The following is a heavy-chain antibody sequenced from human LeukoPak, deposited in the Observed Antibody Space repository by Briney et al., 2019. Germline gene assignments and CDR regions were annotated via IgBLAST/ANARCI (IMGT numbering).Heavy chain of an antibody. J-gene: IGHJ3*02. Sequence: TSETLSLTCAVSGGSINSPKSWSWVRQPPGKGLEWIGDRYHSGGTNYNPSLKSRVTIPVDTSKNQFSLELNSVTAADTAVYYCGAYRTLDDAFDIWGQGTLVTVSS. CDR1: GGSINSPKS. D-gene: IGHD3-16*01. CDR3: GAYRTLDDAFDI. V-gene: IGHV4-4*02. CDR2: RYHSGGT.